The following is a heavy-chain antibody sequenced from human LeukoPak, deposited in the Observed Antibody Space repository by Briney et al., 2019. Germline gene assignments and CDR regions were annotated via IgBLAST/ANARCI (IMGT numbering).Heavy chain of an antibody. Sequence: PSETLSLTCALNGGSFSGYYWSWIRQPPGKGLEWIGEINHSGSTNYNPSLKSRVTISVDTSMNQFSLKLNSVTAADTAVYFCARSPSWYCSSASCSPDSWGQGTLVTVSS. J-gene: IGHJ4*02. D-gene: IGHD2-2*01. CDR2: INHSGST. V-gene: IGHV4-34*01. CDR1: GGSFSGYY. CDR3: ARSPSWYCSSASCSPDS.